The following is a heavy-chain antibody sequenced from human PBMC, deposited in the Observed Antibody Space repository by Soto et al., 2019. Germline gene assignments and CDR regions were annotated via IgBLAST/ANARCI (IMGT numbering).Heavy chain of an antibody. Sequence: SETLSLTCAGSGDSITSDKWWSWIRQPPGKGLEWIGYIYHSGSTYYNPSLKSRVTISVDRSKNQFSLKLSSVTAADTAVYYCARVPGPWGQGTLVT. D-gene: IGHD7-27*01. V-gene: IGHV4-4*02. CDR2: IYHSGST. J-gene: IGHJ5*02. CDR1: GDSITSDKW. CDR3: ARVPGP.